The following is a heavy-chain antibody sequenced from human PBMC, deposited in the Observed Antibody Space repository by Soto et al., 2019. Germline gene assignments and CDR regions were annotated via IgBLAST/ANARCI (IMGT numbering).Heavy chain of an antibody. CDR1: GGSISSGGYY. CDR3: ARVGSCSGGSCYDWFDP. V-gene: IGHV4-31*03. CDR2: IYYSGST. J-gene: IGHJ5*02. Sequence: QVQLQESGPGLVKPSQTLSLTCTVSGGSISSGGYYWSWIRQHPGKGLEWIGYIYYSGSTYYNPSLKSRVTISVDTSKNQFALKLSSVTAADTAVYYCARVGSCSGGSCYDWFDPWGQGTLVTVSS. D-gene: IGHD2-15*01.